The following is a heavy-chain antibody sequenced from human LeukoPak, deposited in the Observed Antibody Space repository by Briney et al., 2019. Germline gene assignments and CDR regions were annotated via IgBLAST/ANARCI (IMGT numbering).Heavy chain of an antibody. CDR1: GFTFDDYA. J-gene: IGHJ4*02. CDR3: AKASLSGYDIYYFDY. CDR2: ISWNSGSI. V-gene: IGHV3-9*01. Sequence: GRSLRLSCAAPGFTFDDYAMHWVRQAPGKGLEWVSGISWNSGSIGYADSVKGRFTISRDNAKNSLYLQMNSLRAEDTALYYCAKASLSGYDIYYFDYWGQGTLVTVSS. D-gene: IGHD5-12*01.